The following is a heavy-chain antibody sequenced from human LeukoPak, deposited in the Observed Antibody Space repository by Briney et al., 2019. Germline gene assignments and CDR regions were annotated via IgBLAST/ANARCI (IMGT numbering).Heavy chain of an antibody. CDR1: RFTLSSYA. D-gene: IGHD2-15*01. Sequence: GGSLRLSRAASRFTLSSYAMSWVRQAPRKGLGWGSGISGTVGSTYYADSAKGRFTISRDNSKNTLYLQMNSLRAEDTAVYYCAKDRDGYCSGGSCYYDAFDIWGQGTMVTVSS. J-gene: IGHJ3*02. CDR3: AKDRDGYCSGGSCYYDAFDI. V-gene: IGHV3-23*01. CDR2: ISGTVGST.